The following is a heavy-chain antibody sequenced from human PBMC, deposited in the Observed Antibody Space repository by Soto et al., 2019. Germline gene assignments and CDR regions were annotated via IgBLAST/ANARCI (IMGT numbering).Heavy chain of an antibody. CDR3: VRSSGWIFDY. CDR1: GFTFNDYW. V-gene: IGHV3-7*03. D-gene: IGHD6-19*01. CDR2: IKREGGEK. J-gene: IGHJ4*02. Sequence: GSLRLSCTGSGFTFNDYWMNWVRQAPGKVLEWLANIKREGGEKNHADSMQGRFTISRDDTKNSVYLQMNSLRAEDTAVYFCVRSSGWIFDYWGQGXLVTVYS.